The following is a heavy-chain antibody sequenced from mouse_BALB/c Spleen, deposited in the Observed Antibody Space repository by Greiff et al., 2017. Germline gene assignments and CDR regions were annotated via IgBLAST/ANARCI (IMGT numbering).Heavy chain of an antibody. D-gene: IGHD1-1*01. Sequence: QVQLKESGPGLVAPSQRLSITCTVSGFSLTSYGVHWVRQPPGKGLEWLGVIWAGGSTNYNSALMSRLSISKDNSKSQVFLKMNSLQTDDTAMYYCAREGYYGSSYWYFDVWGAGTTVTVSS. CDR1: GFSLTSYG. CDR3: AREGYYGSSYWYFDV. V-gene: IGHV2-9*02. CDR2: IWAGGST. J-gene: IGHJ1*01.